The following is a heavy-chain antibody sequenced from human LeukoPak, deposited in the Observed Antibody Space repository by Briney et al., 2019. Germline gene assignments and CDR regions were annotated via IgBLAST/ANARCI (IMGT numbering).Heavy chain of an antibody. V-gene: IGHV3-23*01. CDR2: ISGSGGST. CDR1: GFTFSSYA. CDR3: AKDSLCSTTSCSPGF. J-gene: IGHJ4*01. D-gene: IGHD2-2*01. Sequence: GGSLRLSCAASGFTFSSYAMSWVRQAPGKGLKWVSTISGSGGSTYYADSVKGRFTISRDNSKNALYLQMNSLRAEDTAVYYCAKDSLCSTTSCSPGFWGHGTLVTVSS.